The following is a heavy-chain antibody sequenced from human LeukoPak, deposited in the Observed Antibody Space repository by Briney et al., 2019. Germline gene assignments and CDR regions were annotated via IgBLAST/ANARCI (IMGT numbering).Heavy chain of an antibody. CDR2: ISGSGSTM. CDR3: ARETAGGTLDY. D-gene: IGHD3-16*01. Sequence: GGSLGLSCAASGFTFNSFEMNWVRQAPGKGLEWVSYISGSGSTMYYAGSVKGRFTISRDNAKNSLYLQLKSLRAEDTAVYYCARETAGGTLDYWGQGALVTVSS. CDR1: GFTFNSFE. J-gene: IGHJ4*02. V-gene: IGHV3-48*03.